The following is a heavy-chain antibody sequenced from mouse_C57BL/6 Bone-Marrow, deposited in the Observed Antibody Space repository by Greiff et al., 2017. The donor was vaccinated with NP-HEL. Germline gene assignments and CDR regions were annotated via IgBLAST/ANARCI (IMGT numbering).Heavy chain of an antibody. V-gene: IGHV5-15*01. D-gene: IGHD1-1*01. CDR1: GFTFSDYG. J-gene: IGHJ1*03. Sequence: EVQLVESGGGLVQPGGSLKLSCAASGFTFSDYGMAWVRQAPRKGPEWVAFLSNLAYSIYYADTVTGRFTISRENAKNTLYLEMSSLRSEDTAMYYCARLPITTVVGPSWYVDVWGTGTTVTVSS. CDR3: ARLPITTVVGPSWYVDV. CDR2: LSNLAYSI.